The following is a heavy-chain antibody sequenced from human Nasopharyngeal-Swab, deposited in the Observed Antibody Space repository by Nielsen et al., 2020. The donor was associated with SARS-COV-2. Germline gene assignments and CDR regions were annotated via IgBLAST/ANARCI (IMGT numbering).Heavy chain of an antibody. Sequence: ETLSLTCTVSGGSISSYYWSWIRQAPGKGLEWVSVIYSGGSTYYADSVKGRFTISRDNSKNTLYLQMNSLRAEDTAVYYCARDPVAARTPHYYYGMDVWGQGTTVTVSS. CDR3: ARDPVAARTPHYYYGMDV. CDR2: IYSGGST. D-gene: IGHD6-6*01. CDR1: GGSISSYY. J-gene: IGHJ6*02. V-gene: IGHV3-66*01.